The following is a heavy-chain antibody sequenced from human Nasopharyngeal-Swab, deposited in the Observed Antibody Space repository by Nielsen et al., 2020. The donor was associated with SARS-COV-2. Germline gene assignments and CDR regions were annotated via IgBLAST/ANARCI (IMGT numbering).Heavy chain of an antibody. V-gene: IGHV3-21*01. CDR1: GFTFSTYT. J-gene: IGHJ1*01. CDR3: ARTAAFCGGNCYSEYFQH. Sequence: GESLKISCAASGFTFSTYTMNWVRQAPGKGLEWVSSISGSSTYIWYADSVKGRFTISRDNAKNSLFLQMNNLRADDTAIYYCARTAAFCGGNCYSEYFQHWGQGTLVTVSS. D-gene: IGHD2-21*02. CDR2: ISGSSTYI.